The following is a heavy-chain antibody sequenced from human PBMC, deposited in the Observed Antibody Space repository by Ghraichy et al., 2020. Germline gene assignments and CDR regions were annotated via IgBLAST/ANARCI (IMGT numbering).Heavy chain of an antibody. V-gene: IGHV3-74*01. CDR2: INGDGTST. CDR1: GFTFSTSW. CDR3: GRGGSPFY. J-gene: IGHJ4*02. Sequence: LSLTCAASGFTFSTSWMHWVRQVPGKGLVWVSRINGDGTSTTYADSVKGRFTISRDNAKNTLYLQLNSLRAEDTAVYYCGRGGSPFYWGQGTLVTVSS. D-gene: IGHD1-26*01.